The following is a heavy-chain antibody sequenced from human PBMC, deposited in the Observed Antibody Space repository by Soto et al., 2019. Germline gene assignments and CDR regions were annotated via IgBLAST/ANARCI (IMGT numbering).Heavy chain of an antibody. Sequence: GGSLRLSCAASGFTVSNNYMSWVRQAPGKGLEWVSIIYSGGSTYYADSVQGRFTISRDNDKNTVFLEMNSLRAEDTAVYYCAKVFSPEGGNYFDYWGQGTLVTVSS. CDR3: AKVFSPEGGNYFDY. CDR1: GFTVSNNY. J-gene: IGHJ4*02. CDR2: IYSGGST. V-gene: IGHV3-53*01.